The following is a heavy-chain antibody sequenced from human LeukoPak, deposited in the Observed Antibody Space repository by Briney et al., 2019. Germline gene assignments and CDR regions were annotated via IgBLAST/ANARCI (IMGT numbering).Heavy chain of an antibody. Sequence: ASVKVSCKASGYTFTSYDINWVRQATGQGLEWMGWMNPNSGNTGYAQKLQGRVTMTTDTSTSTAYMELRSLRSDDTAVYYCATLRGMDVWGQGTTVTVSS. J-gene: IGHJ6*02. CDR2: MNPNSGNT. CDR1: GYTFTSYD. CDR3: ATLRGMDV. V-gene: IGHV1-8*01.